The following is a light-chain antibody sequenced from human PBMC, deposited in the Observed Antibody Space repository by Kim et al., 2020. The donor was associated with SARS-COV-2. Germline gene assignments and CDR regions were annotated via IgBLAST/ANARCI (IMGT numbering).Light chain of an antibody. CDR3: QEYDKPPHT. V-gene: IGKV3-20*01. Sequence: EIVLTQSPATLSLSPGERATLSCRASQSIAPNHLAWLQQKPGQAPRLLIYGTSSRATGTPDRFSASGSGTVFTLTISRLEPEDVAVYFCQEYDKPPHTLRQGTKLEIK. CDR1: QSIAPNH. J-gene: IGKJ2*01. CDR2: GTS.